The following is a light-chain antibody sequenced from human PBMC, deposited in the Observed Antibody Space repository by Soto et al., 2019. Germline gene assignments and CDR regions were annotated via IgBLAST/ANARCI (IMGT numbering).Light chain of an antibody. CDR3: QQYDSSPWT. CDR2: GAS. CDR1: QSVRSSY. J-gene: IGKJ1*01. Sequence: EIVLTQSPGTLSLSPGERATLSCRASQSVRSSYLAWYQQKSGQAPRLLIYGASSRATGIPDRFSGSGSGTDFTLTISRLEPEDFAVYYCQQYDSSPWTFGQGTKVEIK. V-gene: IGKV3-20*01.